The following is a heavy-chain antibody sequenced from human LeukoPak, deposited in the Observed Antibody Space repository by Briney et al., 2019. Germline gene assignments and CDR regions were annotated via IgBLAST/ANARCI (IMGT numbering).Heavy chain of an antibody. Sequence: GASVKASCKASGYTFTSYYMHWVRQAPGQRLQWMGIINPSGGSTSYAQKFQGRVTMTRDTSTSTVYMELSSLRSEDTAVYYCARGNRAYCGGDCPGGYWGQGTLVTVSS. CDR2: INPSGGST. J-gene: IGHJ4*02. CDR3: ARGNRAYCGGDCPGGY. CDR1: GYTFTSYY. D-gene: IGHD2-21*02. V-gene: IGHV1-46*03.